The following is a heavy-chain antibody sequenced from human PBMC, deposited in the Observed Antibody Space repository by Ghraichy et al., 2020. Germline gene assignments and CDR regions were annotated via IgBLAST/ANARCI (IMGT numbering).Heavy chain of an antibody. J-gene: IGHJ4*02. CDR2: ISGSGGST. CDR3: AKDQTSCYDSILLDY. V-gene: IGHV3-23*01. CDR1: GFTFSSYA. Sequence: GSLRLSCAASGFTFSSYAMSWVRQAPGKGLEWVSAISGSGGSTYYADSVKGRFTISRDNSKNTLYLQMNSLRAEDTAVYYCAKDQTSCYDSILLDYWGQGTLVTVSS. D-gene: IGHD3-22*01.